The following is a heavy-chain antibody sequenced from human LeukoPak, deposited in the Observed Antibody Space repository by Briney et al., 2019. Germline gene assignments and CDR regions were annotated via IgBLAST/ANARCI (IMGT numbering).Heavy chain of an antibody. J-gene: IGHJ4*02. CDR1: EFTVSRNY. V-gene: IGHV3-53*01. D-gene: IGHD5-24*01. CDR2: IFSNGDT. CDR3: TRDQMNY. Sequence: GGSLRLSCTASEFTVSRNYMLWVRQAPGKGLEWVSLIFSNGDTHYADAVKGRFTISRDTSKNTVSLQMNSLRVEDTAMYYCTRDQMNYWGQGTLVTVSS.